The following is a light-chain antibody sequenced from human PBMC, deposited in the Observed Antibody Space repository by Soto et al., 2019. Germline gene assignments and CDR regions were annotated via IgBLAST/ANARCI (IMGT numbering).Light chain of an antibody. Sequence: QSALTQPASVSGSPGQSITISCTGTRSDVGGYNYVSWYQQHPGKAPKLIIYEVSNRPSGVSNRFSGSKSGNTASLTISGLQAEDEADYYCSSYTSSSTLYVFGTGTQLTVL. J-gene: IGLJ1*01. CDR1: RSDVGGYNY. CDR3: SSYTSSSTLYV. V-gene: IGLV2-14*01. CDR2: EVS.